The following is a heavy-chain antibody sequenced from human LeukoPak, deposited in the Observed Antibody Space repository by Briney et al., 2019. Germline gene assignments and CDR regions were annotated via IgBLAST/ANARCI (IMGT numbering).Heavy chain of an antibody. J-gene: IGHJ4*02. D-gene: IGHD3-16*02. V-gene: IGHV3-73*01. CDR1: GFIFRDSA. Sequence: GGSLRLSCAASGFIFRDSAMHWVRQASGKGLEWVGRIRSKANTYATAYAASVQGRFTIFRDDSKDTAYLQMNSLKTEDTAFYYCTRTWGDDYVWGSYRHNFDYWGQGALVTVSS. CDR2: IRSKANTYAT. CDR3: TRTWGDDYVWGSYRHNFDY.